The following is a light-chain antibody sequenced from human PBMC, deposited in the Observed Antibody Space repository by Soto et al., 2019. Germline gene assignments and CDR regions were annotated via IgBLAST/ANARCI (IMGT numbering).Light chain of an antibody. Sequence: QAVVTQPPSASGTPGQRVTISCSGSSSNIGSNTVNWYQQLPGTAPNLLIYNNNQRPSGVPDRFSGSKSGTSASLAISGLQSQAEDEYYCAAWDDSLNGLVFGTGTKLTVL. J-gene: IGLJ1*01. CDR1: SSNIGSNT. CDR2: NNN. CDR3: AAWDDSLNGLV. V-gene: IGLV1-44*01.